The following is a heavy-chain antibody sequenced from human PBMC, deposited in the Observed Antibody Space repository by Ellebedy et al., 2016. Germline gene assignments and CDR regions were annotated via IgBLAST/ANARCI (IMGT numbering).Heavy chain of an antibody. D-gene: IGHD3-22*01. CDR2: ISKSGST. Sequence: SETLSLXCTVSGGSVTSGYDYWSWIRQPAGRGLELIGRISKSGSTDYNPSLKSRASISLDTSRNQVSLSLNFVTAADTAVYYCARAHTYLDSRNFYLDYFDHWGQGTLVTVSS. V-gene: IGHV4-61*10. CDR1: GGSVTSGYDY. J-gene: IGHJ4*02. CDR3: ARAHTYLDSRNFYLDYFDH.